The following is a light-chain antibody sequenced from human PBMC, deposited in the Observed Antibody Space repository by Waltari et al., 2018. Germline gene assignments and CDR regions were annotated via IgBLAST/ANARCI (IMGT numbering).Light chain of an antibody. Sequence: EIVLTQSPGTLSLSPGVRATLSCRASQSVSGSYLAWYQQKPGQAPRLLIYGASNRATGIPDRISGSGSGTDFTLTISRLESEDFAVYYCQQYGSSPETFGQGTKVEAK. CDR1: QSVSGSY. CDR2: GAS. CDR3: QQYGSSPET. V-gene: IGKV3-20*01. J-gene: IGKJ1*01.